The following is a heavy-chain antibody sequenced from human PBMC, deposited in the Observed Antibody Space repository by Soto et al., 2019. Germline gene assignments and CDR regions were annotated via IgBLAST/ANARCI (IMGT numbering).Heavy chain of an antibody. CDR1: GFTFSDYY. J-gene: IGHJ5*02. D-gene: IGHD5-12*01. V-gene: IGHV3-11*01. CDR2: ISSSGSTI. CDR3: ARVNSGYNLWGEGGNWFDP. Sequence: QVQLVESGGGLVKPGGSLRLSCAASGFTFSDYYMSWIRQAPGKGLEWVSYISSSGSTIYYADSVKGRFTISRDNAKNSLYLRMNSPRADDTAVYYCARVNSGYNLWGEGGNWFDPWGQGTLVTVSS.